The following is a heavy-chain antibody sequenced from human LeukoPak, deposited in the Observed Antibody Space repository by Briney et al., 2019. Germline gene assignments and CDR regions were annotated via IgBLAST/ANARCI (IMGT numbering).Heavy chain of an antibody. J-gene: IGHJ4*02. CDR3: ARDYSKGGGFDF. CDR1: GGSISGFY. Sequence: PSETLSLTCTVSGGSISGFYWSWIRQAPGKGLEWIGYMDKSGATTYNPSLKSRVTISVDTSKNQFSLNLSPVTAADTAVYYCARDYSKGGGFDFWGQGTLVTVSS. V-gene: IGHV4-59*01. CDR2: MDKSGAT. D-gene: IGHD4-11*01.